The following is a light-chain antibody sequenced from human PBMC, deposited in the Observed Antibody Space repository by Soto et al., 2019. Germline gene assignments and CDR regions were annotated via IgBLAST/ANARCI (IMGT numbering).Light chain of an antibody. Sequence: EMVMTRSPAILSVSPGESATLSCRASQSVNSNYLAWYQQHPGQPPRLLIYGISTRATGIPARFSGSGSGTEFSLTISSLQSEDFAVYYCQQYSKWPITFGQGTRLE. CDR3: QQYSKWPIT. J-gene: IGKJ5*01. CDR1: QSVNSN. V-gene: IGKV3-15*01. CDR2: GIS.